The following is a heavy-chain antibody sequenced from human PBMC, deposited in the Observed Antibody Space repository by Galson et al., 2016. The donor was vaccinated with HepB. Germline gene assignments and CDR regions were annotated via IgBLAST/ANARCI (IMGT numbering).Heavy chain of an antibody. CDR2: IDHSGSA. CDR1: GGSTSSFY. V-gene: IGHV4-34*01. J-gene: IGHJ6*02. CDR3: ATPGRGFHDYGLDV. D-gene: IGHD3-10*01. Sequence: ETLSLTCAVYGGSTSSFYFNWIRQSPGKGLEWIGEIDHSGSANYNPSLKSRVTISLDPSKSQFSLSLKSVTAADTAVYYCATPGRGFHDYGLDVWGQGTTVAVS.